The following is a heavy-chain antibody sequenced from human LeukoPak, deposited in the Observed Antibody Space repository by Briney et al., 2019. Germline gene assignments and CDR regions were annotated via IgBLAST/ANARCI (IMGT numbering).Heavy chain of an antibody. V-gene: IGHV3-53*01. CDR1: GFTVSSNY. Sequence: GGSLRLSCAASGFTVSSNYMSWVRQAPGKGLEWVSVIYSGGSTYYADSVKGRFTISRDNSKNTLYLQMNSLRAEDTAVYYCARAGDGSGSYYNPTHYYYMDVWGKGTTVTISS. D-gene: IGHD3-10*01. CDR3: ARAGDGSGSYYNPTHYYYMDV. J-gene: IGHJ6*03. CDR2: IYSGGST.